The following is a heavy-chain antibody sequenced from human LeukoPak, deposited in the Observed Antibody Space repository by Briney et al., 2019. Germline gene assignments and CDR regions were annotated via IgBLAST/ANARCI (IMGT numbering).Heavy chain of an antibody. Sequence: ASVKVSCKASGYTFSSYDINWVGQATGQGLEWMGWMNPSTGNTGYAQKFQGRVTMTRDTSTSTAYMELSSLKSEDTAVYYCARLSETPAFYPGGRYLYLAYWGQGAQVTVSS. J-gene: IGHJ4*02. CDR3: ARLSETPAFYPGGRYLYLAY. D-gene: IGHD2-8*02. V-gene: IGHV1-8*01. CDR1: GYTFSSYD. CDR2: MNPSTGNT.